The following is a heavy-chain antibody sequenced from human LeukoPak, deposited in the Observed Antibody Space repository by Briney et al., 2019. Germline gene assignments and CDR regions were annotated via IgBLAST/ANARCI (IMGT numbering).Heavy chain of an antibody. D-gene: IGHD2-15*01. CDR3: AVSGCSGGSCYSSPPP. J-gene: IGHJ4*02. CDR2: IYYSGSA. V-gene: IGHV4-39*01. Sequence: SETLSLTCTVSGGSISSSSYYWGWIRQPPGKGLEWIGSIYYSGSAYYNPSLKSRVTISVDTSKNQFSLELSSVTAADTAVYYCAVSGCSGGSCYSSPPPWGQGTLVTVSS. CDR1: GGSISSSSYY.